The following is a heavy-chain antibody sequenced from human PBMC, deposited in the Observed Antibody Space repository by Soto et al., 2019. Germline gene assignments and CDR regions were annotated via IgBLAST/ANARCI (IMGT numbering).Heavy chain of an antibody. V-gene: IGHV3-9*01. CDR1: GFAFDDYV. CDR2: ITWNGGTI. CDR3: AKGGSAALIAPSGRDNWFDP. D-gene: IGHD6-13*01. Sequence: GGSLRLSCAASGFAFDDYVMHWFLQPPGRGLEWVSGITWNGGTIRYVDSVKGRFTISRDNAENSLYLQMNSLRPEDTAVYYCAKGGSAALIAPSGRDNWFDPWGQGTQVTVSS. J-gene: IGHJ5*02.